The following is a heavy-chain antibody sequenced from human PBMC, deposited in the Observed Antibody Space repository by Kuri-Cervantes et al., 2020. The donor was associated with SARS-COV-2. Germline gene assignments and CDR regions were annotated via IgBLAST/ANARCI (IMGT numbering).Heavy chain of an antibody. Sequence: GGSLRLSCAASGFTFSDYYMSWIRQAPGKGLEWVSYISSSGSTIYYADSVKGRFTISRDNAKNSLYLQMNSLRAEDTALYYCAKDSAGYWDMDVWGKGTTVTVSS. CDR2: ISSSGSTI. D-gene: IGHD2-15*01. V-gene: IGHV3-11*01. J-gene: IGHJ6*03. CDR3: AKDSAGYWDMDV. CDR1: GFTFSDYY.